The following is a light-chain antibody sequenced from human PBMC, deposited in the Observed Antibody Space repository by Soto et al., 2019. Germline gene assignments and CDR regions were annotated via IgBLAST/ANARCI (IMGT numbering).Light chain of an antibody. CDR3: QQRINWPLT. CDR2: DAS. CDR1: QSVSSF. Sequence: EIVLTQSPAALSLSPGERATLSGRASQSVSSFLAWYQQKPGQAPRLLIYDASNRATGIPTRFSGSGSGTDFTLTISSLEPEDFAVYYCQQRINWPLTFGGGTKVEIK. J-gene: IGKJ4*01. V-gene: IGKV3-11*01.